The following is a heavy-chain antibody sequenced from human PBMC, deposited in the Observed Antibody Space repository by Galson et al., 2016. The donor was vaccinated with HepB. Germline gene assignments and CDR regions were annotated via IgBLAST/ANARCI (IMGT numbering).Heavy chain of an antibody. Sequence: SETLSLTCSVSGGSFSSNGHYWGWIRRPPGGGLEWIVSVYYGGSTYYNPCLKSRVTISVDTSKNQFSLNLHSVTAADTSVYYCVSQIEGIARDVDYWGQGSLVTVS. CDR1: GGSFSSNGHY. CDR3: VSQIEGIARDVDY. CDR2: VYYGGST. D-gene: IGHD3-10*01. J-gene: IGHJ4*02. V-gene: IGHV4-39*01.